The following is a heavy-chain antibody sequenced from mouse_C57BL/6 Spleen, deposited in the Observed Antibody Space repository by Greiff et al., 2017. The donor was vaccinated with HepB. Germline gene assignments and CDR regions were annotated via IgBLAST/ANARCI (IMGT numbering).Heavy chain of an antibody. CDR3: AHYDYDVTWFAY. V-gene: IGHV1-53*01. CDR1: GYTFTSYW. D-gene: IGHD2-4*01. CDR2: INPSNGGT. Sequence: VQLQQPGTELVKPGASVKLSCKASGYTFTSYWMHWVKQRPGQGLEWIGNINPSNGGTNYNEKFKSKATLTVDKSSSTAYMQLRSLTSEDSAVYYCAHYDYDVTWFAYWGQGTLVTVSA. J-gene: IGHJ3*01.